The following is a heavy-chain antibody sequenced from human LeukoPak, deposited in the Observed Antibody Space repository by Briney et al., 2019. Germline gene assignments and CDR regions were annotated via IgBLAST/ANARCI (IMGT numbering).Heavy chain of an antibody. V-gene: IGHV4-39*01. J-gene: IGHJ4*02. Sequence: PSETLSLTCTVSGVSPRSSDYYWGWIRQPPGKGLEWIGSIYDNESTYYNPSLKSPATMSVDTSRNQFSLKLSSVTAADTAVYYCAKPPNDYGDYPFDDWGQGTLVTVSS. CDR1: GVSPRSSDYY. CDR3: AKPPNDYGDYPFDD. D-gene: IGHD4-17*01. CDR2: IYDNEST.